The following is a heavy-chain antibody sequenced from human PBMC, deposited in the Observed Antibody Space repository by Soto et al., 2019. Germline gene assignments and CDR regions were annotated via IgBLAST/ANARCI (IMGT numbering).Heavy chain of an antibody. Sequence: GESLKISCKGSGYSFTSYWIGWVRQMPGKGLEWMGIIYPGDSDTRYSPSFQGQVTISADKSISPAYLQWSSLKASDTAMYYCARHKGRGSSWSQDYYYYYGMDVWGQGTTVTVSS. J-gene: IGHJ6*02. D-gene: IGHD6-13*01. CDR1: GYSFTSYW. V-gene: IGHV5-51*01. CDR3: ARHKGRGSSWSQDYYYYYGMDV. CDR2: IYPGDSDT.